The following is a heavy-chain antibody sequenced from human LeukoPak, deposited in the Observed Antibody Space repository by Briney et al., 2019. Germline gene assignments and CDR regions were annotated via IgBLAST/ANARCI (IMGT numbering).Heavy chain of an antibody. V-gene: IGHV4-4*07. Sequence: PSETLSLTCTVPGGSISSYYWSWIRQPAGKGLESIGHISTSGSTNYNPSLKSRVTISVDTSKNQFSLKLSSVTAADTAVYYCARATGERYFDYYYYYYYMDVRGKGTTATISS. J-gene: IGHJ6*03. CDR1: GGSISSYY. CDR3: ARATGERYFDYYYYYYYMDV. D-gene: IGHD3-9*01. CDR2: ISTSGST.